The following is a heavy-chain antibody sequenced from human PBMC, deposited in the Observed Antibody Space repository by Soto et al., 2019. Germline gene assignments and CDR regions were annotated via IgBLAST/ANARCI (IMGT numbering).Heavy chain of an antibody. V-gene: IGHV3-7*01. CDR2: INNDGNEK. CDR1: GFDFNNYW. J-gene: IGHJ4*02. D-gene: IGHD4-4*01. Sequence: GGSLRLSCVASGFDFNNYWISWVRQAPGKGLEWVANINNDGNEKYYVDSVKGRFTISRDNAGNSLYLQMNSLRVEDTAVYYCGRAVYRSTDYCGQGTLLTVCS. CDR3: GRAVYRSTDY.